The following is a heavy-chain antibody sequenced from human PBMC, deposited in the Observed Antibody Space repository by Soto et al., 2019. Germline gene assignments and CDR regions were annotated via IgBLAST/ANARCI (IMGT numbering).Heavy chain of an antibody. Sequence: QVQLVQSGAEVKKPGASVEVSCKASGYTFSSYGISWVRQAPGQGLEWMGRISTYNGGTIYGQKFQDRVTMTTDTSTSTVYMEVRSLRSDDTGVYYCARNEYSGHGDLGYWGQGTLVTVSS. CDR3: ARNEYSGHGDLGY. D-gene: IGHD5-12*01. CDR1: GYTFSSYG. J-gene: IGHJ4*02. V-gene: IGHV1-18*04. CDR2: ISTYNGGT.